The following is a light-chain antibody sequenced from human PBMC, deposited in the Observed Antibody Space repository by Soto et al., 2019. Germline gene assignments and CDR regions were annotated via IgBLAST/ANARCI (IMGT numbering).Light chain of an antibody. CDR1: SSDVGGYNY. V-gene: IGLV2-14*03. J-gene: IGLJ1*01. CDR2: DVS. CDR3: SSYTRSNTLRYV. Sequence: QSVLTQPASVSGSPGQSITISCTGTSSDVGGYNYVSWYQHHPGKASKVMIYDVSNRPSGVSNRFSGSKSGNTASLTISGLRAEDEADYYCSSYTRSNTLRYVFGTGTQLTVL.